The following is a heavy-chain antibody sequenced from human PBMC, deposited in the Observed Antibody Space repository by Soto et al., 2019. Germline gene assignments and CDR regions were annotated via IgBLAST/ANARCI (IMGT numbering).Heavy chain of an antibody. CDR1: GGSVSSGSYY. V-gene: IGHV4-61*01. CDR2: VYYSGST. CDR3: GRDPWARGFAY. J-gene: IGHJ4*02. Sequence: SSETLSLTCTVSGGSVSSGSYYWSWIRQPPGKGLEWIGYVYYSGSTYYTPSLKSRVTISLDTSKNQFSLKLSSVTAADTAVYYCGRDPWARGFAYWGQGTLVTVSS. D-gene: IGHD3-16*01.